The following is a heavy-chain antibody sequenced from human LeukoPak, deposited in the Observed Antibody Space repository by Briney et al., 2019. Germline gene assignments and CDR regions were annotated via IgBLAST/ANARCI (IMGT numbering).Heavy chain of an antibody. J-gene: IGHJ4*02. CDR3: ARDWVYKIDY. D-gene: IGHD5-24*01. CDR1: GFTFSSYV. Sequence: GGSLRLSCETAGFTFSSYVMHWVRRTPGKGLVWVSRISHDGIISYADSVKGRFTISRDGAKNTLILQMNSLRVEDTAVYYCARDWVYKIDYWGRGTLVTVSS. V-gene: IGHV3-74*01. CDR2: ISHDGII.